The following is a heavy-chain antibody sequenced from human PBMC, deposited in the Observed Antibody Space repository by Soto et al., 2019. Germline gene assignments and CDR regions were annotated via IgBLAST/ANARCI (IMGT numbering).Heavy chain of an antibody. V-gene: IGHV3-21*01. J-gene: IGHJ3*02. D-gene: IGHD3-3*01. CDR1: GFTFSSYS. Sequence: GGSLRLSCAASGFTFSSYSMNWVRKSPGKGLEWISSISSSSSYIYYADSVKGRFTISRDDAKNSLYLQMNSLRAEDTAVYYFASMGPYYDFWSGYFAFDIWGQGTMVTVSS. CDR2: ISSSSSYI. CDR3: ASMGPYYDFWSGYFAFDI.